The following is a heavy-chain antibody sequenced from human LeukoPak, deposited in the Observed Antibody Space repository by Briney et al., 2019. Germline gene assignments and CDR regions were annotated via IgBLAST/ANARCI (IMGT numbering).Heavy chain of an antibody. V-gene: IGHV1-46*01. D-gene: IGHD2-15*01. Sequence: GASVKVSCKASGYTFTSYYMHWVRQAPGQGLEWMGIINPSGGSTSYAQKSQGRVTMTRDTSTSTVYMELSSLRSEDTAVYYCARVVAPLGDYYYYYGMDVWGKGTTVTVSS. CDR3: ARVVAPLGDYYYYYGMDV. CDR2: INPSGGST. CDR1: GYTFTSYY. J-gene: IGHJ6*04.